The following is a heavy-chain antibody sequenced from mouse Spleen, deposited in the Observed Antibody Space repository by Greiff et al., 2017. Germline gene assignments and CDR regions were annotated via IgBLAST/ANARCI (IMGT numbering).Heavy chain of an antibody. D-gene: IGHD2-4*01. CDR3: ARSIYYDYDGGLGY. J-gene: IGHJ3*01. CDR1: GFTFSSFG. CDR2: ISSGSSTI. Sequence: EVQGVESGGGLVQPGGSRKLSCAASGFTFSSFGMHWVRQAPEKGLEWVAYISSGSSTIYYADTVKGRFTISRDNPKNTLFLQMTSLRSEDTAMYYCARSIYYDYDGGLGYWGQGTLVTVSA. V-gene: IGHV5-17*02.